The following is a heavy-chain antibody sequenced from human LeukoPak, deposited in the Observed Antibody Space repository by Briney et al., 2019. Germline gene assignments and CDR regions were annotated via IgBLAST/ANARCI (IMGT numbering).Heavy chain of an antibody. V-gene: IGHV4-59*01. D-gene: IGHD4-23*01. CDR1: GGSISSYY. Sequence: SETLSLTCTVSGGSISSYYWSWIRQPPGKGLEWIGYIYYSGSTNYNPSLKSRVTISVDTSKNQFSLKLSSVTAADTAVYYCARHFYGGNSGIAMDVWGKGTTVTVSS. CDR3: ARHFYGGNSGIAMDV. J-gene: IGHJ6*03. CDR2: IYYSGST.